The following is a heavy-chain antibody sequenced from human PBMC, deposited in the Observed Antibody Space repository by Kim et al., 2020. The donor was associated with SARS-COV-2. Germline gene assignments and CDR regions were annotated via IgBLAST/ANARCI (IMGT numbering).Heavy chain of an antibody. CDR2: ISYDGSNK. V-gene: IGHV3-30*18. CDR1: GFTFSSYG. D-gene: IGHD3-22*01. Sequence: GGSLRLSCAASGFTFSSYGMHWVRQAPGKGLEWVAVISYDGSNKYYADSVKGRFTISRDNSKNTLYLQMNSLRAEDTAVYYCAKDHPSYYYDSLSGMDVWGQGTTVTVSS. J-gene: IGHJ6*02. CDR3: AKDHPSYYYDSLSGMDV.